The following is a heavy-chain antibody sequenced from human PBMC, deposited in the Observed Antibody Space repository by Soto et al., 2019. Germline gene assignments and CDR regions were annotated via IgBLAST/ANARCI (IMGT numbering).Heavy chain of an antibody. CDR3: ARARRAAPDY. Sequence: SETLSLTCAVSGGSISSSNWWRWVRQSPGKGLEWIGEIFHSGSTNYNPSLKSRVTISVDKSKNHFSLKLSSVTAADTAVYYCARARRAAPDYWGQGTLVVVSS. CDR2: IFHSGST. J-gene: IGHJ4*02. D-gene: IGHD6-25*01. CDR1: GGSISSSNW. V-gene: IGHV4-4*02.